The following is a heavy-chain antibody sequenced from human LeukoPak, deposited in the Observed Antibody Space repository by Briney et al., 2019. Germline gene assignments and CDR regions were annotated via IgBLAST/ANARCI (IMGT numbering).Heavy chain of an antibody. CDR3: TRAVAGHPD. Sequence: PSETLSLTCAVSGVAFSNYYWSWVRQSPRQGPEWIGEINHSGYTNYNPSLKSRVTMSIDTSKNQFSLLLTSVTAADAGVYYCTRAVAGHPDWGQGTLVTVSS. CDR1: GVAFSNYY. J-gene: IGHJ4*02. D-gene: IGHD6-19*01. V-gene: IGHV4-34*01. CDR2: INHSGYT.